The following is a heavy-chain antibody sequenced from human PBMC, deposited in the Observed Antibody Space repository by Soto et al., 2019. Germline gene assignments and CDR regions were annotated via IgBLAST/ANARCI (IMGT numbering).Heavy chain of an antibody. CDR2: IYYNGTT. V-gene: IGHV4-39*01. J-gene: IGHJ4*02. Sequence: SETLSLTCTVSGGSISSSLHFWGWIRQPPGKGLEWIGNIYYNGTTYFNPSLKSRVTISLDTSKNQFSLRLNSVTAADTAVYYCARSSIKPQVFMYPFDSWSQGTLVTVSS. CDR1: GGSISSSLHF. D-gene: IGHD3-3*01. CDR3: ARSSIKPQVFMYPFDS.